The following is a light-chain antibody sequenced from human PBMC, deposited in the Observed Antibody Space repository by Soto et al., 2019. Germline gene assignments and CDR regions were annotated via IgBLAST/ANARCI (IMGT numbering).Light chain of an antibody. CDR1: SSDVGDYNY. CDR2: EVS. V-gene: IGLV2-14*01. Sequence: QSALTQPASVSGSPGQSITISCTGTSSDVGDYNYVSWYQQHPGKAPKLMIYEVSNRPSGVSNRFSGSKSGNTASLTISGLQPEDEADYYCSSYTSSSTLDVFGTGTKLTVL. CDR3: SSYTSSSTLDV. J-gene: IGLJ1*01.